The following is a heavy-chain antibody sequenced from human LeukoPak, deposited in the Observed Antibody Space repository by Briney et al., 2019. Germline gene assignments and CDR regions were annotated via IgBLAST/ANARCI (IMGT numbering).Heavy chain of an antibody. CDR1: GHTFTNYY. D-gene: IGHD3-3*01. J-gene: IGHJ4*02. V-gene: IGHV1-46*01. CDR2: SNPSGDST. Sequence: ASVKVSCKASGHTFTNYYIHWVRQAPGHGLEWMGISNPSGDSTNYAQKFQGRVTMTRDTSTSTVYMDLSSLRSEDTAVYYCAKSGFLEWYFDSWGQGTLVTVSS. CDR3: AKSGFLEWYFDS.